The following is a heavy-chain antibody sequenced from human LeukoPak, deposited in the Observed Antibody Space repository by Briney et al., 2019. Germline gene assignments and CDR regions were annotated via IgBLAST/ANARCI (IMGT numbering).Heavy chain of an antibody. CDR2: IIGSGGDT. V-gene: IGHV3-23*01. CDR1: GFTFSSYA. J-gene: IGHJ4*02. Sequence: GGSLRLSCAASGFTFSSYAMSWVRQAPGKGLEWVSTIIGSGGDTYYADSVKGRFTISRDTSKNTLYLQMKSLRAEDTAVYYCAKAWAAAGTFASWGQGALVTVSS. CDR3: AKAWAAAGTFAS. D-gene: IGHD6-13*01.